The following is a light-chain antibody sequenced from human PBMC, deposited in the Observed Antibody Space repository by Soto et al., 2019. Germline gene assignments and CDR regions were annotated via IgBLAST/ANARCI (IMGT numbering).Light chain of an antibody. CDR3: QQYQNWPPIT. CDR2: SAS. V-gene: IGKV3-15*01. J-gene: IGKJ5*01. CDR1: QSVSSN. Sequence: EIVLTQSPGTLSLSPGERATLSCRASQSVSSNLAWYQQKPGQAPRLLIYSASTRATGIPARFSGSGSGTEFTLTISSLQSEDFAVYYCQQYQNWPPITFGQGTRLEIK.